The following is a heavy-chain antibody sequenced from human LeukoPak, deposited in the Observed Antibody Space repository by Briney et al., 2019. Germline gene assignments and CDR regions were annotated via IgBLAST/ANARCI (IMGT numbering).Heavy chain of an antibody. CDR1: GFTFRDYY. J-gene: IGHJ4*02. V-gene: IGHV3-11*03. Sequence: PGGSLRLSCAASGFTFRDYYMSWIRQAPGKGLEWVSYISSSSTYTNYADSVKGRSTISRDNAKNSLYLQMNSLRAEDTAVYYCARLRSGNSEYYFDYWGQGTLVTVSS. D-gene: IGHD3-10*01. CDR2: ISSSSTYT. CDR3: ARLRSGNSEYYFDY.